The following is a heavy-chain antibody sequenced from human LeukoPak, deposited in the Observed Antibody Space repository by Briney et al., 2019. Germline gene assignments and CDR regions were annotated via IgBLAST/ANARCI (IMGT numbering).Heavy chain of an antibody. J-gene: IGHJ4*02. CDR3: ARDTYYYDSSGSRLLDY. CDR1: GGSISSYY. V-gene: IGHV4-4*07. D-gene: IGHD3-22*01. Sequence: SETLSLTCTVSGGSISSYYWSWIRQPAGKGLEWIGRIYTSGSTNYNPSLKSRVTMSVDTSKNQFSLKLSSVTAADTAVYYCARDTYYYDSSGSRLLDYWGQGTLVTVSS. CDR2: IYTSGST.